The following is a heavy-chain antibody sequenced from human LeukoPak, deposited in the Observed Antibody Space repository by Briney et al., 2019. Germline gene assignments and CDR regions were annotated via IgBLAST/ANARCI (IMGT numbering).Heavy chain of an antibody. V-gene: IGHV3-30*04. D-gene: IGHD6-19*01. CDR2: ISYDGVNT. J-gene: IGHJ4*02. CDR1: GVTFRSAA. Sequence: GGSLRLSCAASGVTFRSAAMRWGRQAPGKGVGWGAGISYDGVNTYFPDSVKGRFTISKDNSKNTLFLQMSSLRHEDTAVYFCARDLGLAVASSWGGLDYWGQGTLVTVSS. CDR3: ARDLGLAVASSWGGLDY.